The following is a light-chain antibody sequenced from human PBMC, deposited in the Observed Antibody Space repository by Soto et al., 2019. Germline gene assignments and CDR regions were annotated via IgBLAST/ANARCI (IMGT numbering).Light chain of an antibody. CDR2: AAS. CDR3: QQVTDYPLT. CDR1: QDINNY. V-gene: IGKV1-9*01. J-gene: IGKJ4*01. Sequence: DIQLTQSPSFLSASVGDRVTITCRASQDINNYLAWYQRKPGKAPKLLIYAASTLQSGVPSRFSGSGSGTEFTLTISSLQPEDFATYFCQQVTDYPLTFGGGTK.